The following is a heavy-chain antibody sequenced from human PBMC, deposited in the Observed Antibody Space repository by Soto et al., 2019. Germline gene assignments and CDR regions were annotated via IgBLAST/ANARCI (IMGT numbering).Heavy chain of an antibody. CDR3: ARGGPPAAIVYYYYMDV. V-gene: IGHV3-13*01. Sequence: GGSLRLSCAASGFTFSSYDMHWVRQATGKGLEWVSAIGTAGDTYYPGSVKGRFTISRENAKNSLYLQMNSLRAGDTAVYYCARGGPPAAIVYYYYMDVWGKGTTVTVSS. D-gene: IGHD2-2*01. CDR2: IGTAGDT. J-gene: IGHJ6*03. CDR1: GFTFSSYD.